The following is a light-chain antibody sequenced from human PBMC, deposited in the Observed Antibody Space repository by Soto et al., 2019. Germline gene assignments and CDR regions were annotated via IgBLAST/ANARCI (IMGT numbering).Light chain of an antibody. CDR2: AAS. CDR1: QSISSY. Sequence: DIQMTQPPSSLSASVGDRVTITCRASQSISSYLNWYEQKPGKAPKLLIYAASSLQSGVPSRFSGSGSGTYFTLTISSLQPEDFATYYCQQTYNNPRTFGQGTKVEIK. CDR3: QQTYNNPRT. V-gene: IGKV1-39*01. J-gene: IGKJ1*01.